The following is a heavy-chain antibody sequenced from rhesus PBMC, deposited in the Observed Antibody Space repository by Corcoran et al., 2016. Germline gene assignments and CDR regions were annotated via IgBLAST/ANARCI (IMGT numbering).Heavy chain of an antibody. CDR1: GFPFDDYA. J-gene: IGHJ4*01. V-gene: IGHV3-134*01. D-gene: IGHD5-36*02. Sequence: EVQLVESGGALAQPGGSLRLSCAASGFPFDDYAMHWFRQAPGQCLEWVSRISWNSGTIDYADAVKGRFTISRDNAKNSLFLQMDRLRAEDTAVYYCTREGSYSNTYKALDYWGQGVLVTVSS. CDR2: ISWNSGTI. CDR3: TREGSYSNTYKALDY.